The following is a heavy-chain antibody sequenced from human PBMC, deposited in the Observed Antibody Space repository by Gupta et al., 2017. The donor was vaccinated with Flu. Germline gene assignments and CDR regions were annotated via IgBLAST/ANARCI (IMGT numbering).Heavy chain of an antibody. Sequence: QVQLMQAGAGLVQSGGSLRLSCAGSGFYFGGYGMHWVRQTPGKGLEWLALIWFGGEKKFYAQSVKGRFTVSRDNSRSTVFLQMNGLKADDTGVYYCAKDVSGYFAYLDLWGQGAQVTV. CDR3: AKDVSGYFAYLDL. CDR1: GFYFGGYG. D-gene: IGHD5/OR15-5a*01. CDR2: IWFGGEKK. V-gene: IGHV3-33*03. J-gene: IGHJ4*02.